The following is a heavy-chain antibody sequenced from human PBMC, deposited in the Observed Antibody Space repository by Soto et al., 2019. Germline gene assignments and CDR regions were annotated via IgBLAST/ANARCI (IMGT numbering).Heavy chain of an antibody. CDR1: GGSISNYY. CDR2: IYCSGST. D-gene: IGHD3-22*01. J-gene: IGHJ4*02. Sequence: SETLSLTCTVSGGSISNYYWSWIRQPPGKGLEWIGFIYCSGSTNYNPSLKSRVTISVDTSKNQFSLKLSSVTAADTAVYYCASIGSSGYIDYWGQGTLVTVSS. CDR3: ASIGSSGYIDY. V-gene: IGHV4-59*01.